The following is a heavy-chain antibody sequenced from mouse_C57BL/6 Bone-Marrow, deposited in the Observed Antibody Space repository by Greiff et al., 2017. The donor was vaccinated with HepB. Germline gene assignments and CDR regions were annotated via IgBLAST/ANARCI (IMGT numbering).Heavy chain of an antibody. CDR2: IDPSDSYT. J-gene: IGHJ3*01. CDR1: GYTFTSYW. D-gene: IGHD3-2*02. Sequence: QVQLQQPGAELVMPGASVKLSCKASGYTFTSYWMHWVKQRPGQGLEWIGEIDPSDSYTNYNQKFKGKSTLTVDKSSSTAYMQLSSLTSEDSAIYYCARRDSSGYAPYWGQGTLVTVSA. V-gene: IGHV1-69*01. CDR3: ARRDSSGYAPY.